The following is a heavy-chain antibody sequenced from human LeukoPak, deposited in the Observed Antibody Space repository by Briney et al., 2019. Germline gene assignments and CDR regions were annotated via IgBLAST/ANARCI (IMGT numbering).Heavy chain of an antibody. D-gene: IGHD2-8*01. CDR2: INPNSGGT. CDR1: GYTFTGYY. CDR3: AREKVVLMVYASEDAFDI. J-gene: IGHJ3*02. Sequence: ASVKVSCKASGYTFTGYYMHWVRQAPGQGLEWMGWINPNSGGTNYAQKFQGRVTMTRDTSISTAYMGLSRLRSDDTAVYYCAREKVVLMVYASEDAFDIWGQGTMVTVSS. V-gene: IGHV1-2*02.